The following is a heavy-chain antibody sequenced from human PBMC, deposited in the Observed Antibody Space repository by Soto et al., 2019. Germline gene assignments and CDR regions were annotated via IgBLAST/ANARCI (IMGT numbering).Heavy chain of an antibody. CDR2: IIPIFGTA. Sequence: SVKVSCKASGGTFSSYAISWVRQAPGQGLEWMGGIIPIFGTANYAQKFQGRVTITADESTSTAYMELSSLRSEDTAVYYCARAMYYDFWSGYYNTRNNWFDPWGQGTLLTVSS. V-gene: IGHV1-69*13. CDR3: ARAMYYDFWSGYYNTRNNWFDP. CDR1: GGTFSSYA. D-gene: IGHD3-3*01. J-gene: IGHJ5*02.